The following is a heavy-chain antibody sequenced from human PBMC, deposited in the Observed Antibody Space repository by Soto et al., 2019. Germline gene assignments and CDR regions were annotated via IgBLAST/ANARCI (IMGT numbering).Heavy chain of an antibody. CDR2: INVGNGNT. CDR3: AREGELCGGECCTYDGIDP. Sequence: QVYLVQSGAEVKKPGASVKVSCKASGYTFTSYAMHWVRQAPGQGLEWMGRINVGNGNTEYSQKFQGRVTITRDTAASTAYMALSRLRSADTAVYCCAREGELCGGECCTYDGIDPWCQGTLVTGSS. CDR1: GYTFTSYA. V-gene: IGHV1-3*01. D-gene: IGHD2-21*01. J-gene: IGHJ5*02.